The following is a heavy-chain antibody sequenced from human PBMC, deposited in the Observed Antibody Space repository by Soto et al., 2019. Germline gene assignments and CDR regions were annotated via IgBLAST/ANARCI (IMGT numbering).Heavy chain of an antibody. V-gene: IGHV4-4*02. CDR1: RGSISSTHW. Sequence: QVQLQESGPGLVKPSGTLSLTCTVSRGSISSTHWWTWVRQSPGKGLEWIGEIYLDGSTNYNPSLKGRVTISFDKSNKKFSLTVTSVTAADTAVYYCSAYYALDVWGQGITVVVSS. CDR2: IYLDGST. J-gene: IGHJ6*02. CDR3: SAYYALDV.